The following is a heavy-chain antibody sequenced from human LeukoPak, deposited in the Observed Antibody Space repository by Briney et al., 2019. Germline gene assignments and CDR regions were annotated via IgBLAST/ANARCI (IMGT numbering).Heavy chain of an antibody. Sequence: GGSLRLSCAASGFTFSSYAMSWVRQAPGKGLEWVSAISGSGGSTYYADSVKGRFTISGDNSKDTLYLQMNSLRAEDTAVYYCAKEVWSGSYFDYWGQGTLVTVSS. CDR1: GFTFSSYA. CDR2: ISGSGGST. CDR3: AKEVWSGSYFDY. J-gene: IGHJ4*02. V-gene: IGHV3-23*01. D-gene: IGHD3-3*01.